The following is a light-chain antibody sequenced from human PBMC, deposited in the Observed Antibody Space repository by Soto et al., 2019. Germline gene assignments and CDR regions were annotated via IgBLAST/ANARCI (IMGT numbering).Light chain of an antibody. J-gene: IGKJ4*01. CDR1: QSVLYSTNNKNY. V-gene: IGKV4-1*01. CDR3: QQYYITPLT. CDR2: WAA. Sequence: DIVMTQSPDSLAVSLGERATINCKSSQSVLYSTNNKNYLAWYQQKPGQPPKLLIYWAATRESGVPDRFSGXXSXTDFTLTIXSXXXXXXXXYYCQQYYITPLTFGGGTKVEIK.